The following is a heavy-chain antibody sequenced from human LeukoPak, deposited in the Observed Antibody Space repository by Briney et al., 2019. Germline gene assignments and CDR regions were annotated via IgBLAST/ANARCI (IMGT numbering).Heavy chain of an antibody. J-gene: IGHJ6*03. CDR3: ARSGYSYGYSGTTSHYYMDV. CDR1: GFTFSSYA. V-gene: IGHV3-23*01. CDR2: ISGSGGST. Sequence: GGSLRLSCAASGFTFSSYAMSWVRQAPGKGLEWVSAISGSGGSTYYADSVKGRFTTSRDNSKNTLYLQMNSLRAEDTAFYYCARSGYSYGYSGTTSHYYMDVWGKGTTVTVSS. D-gene: IGHD5-18*01.